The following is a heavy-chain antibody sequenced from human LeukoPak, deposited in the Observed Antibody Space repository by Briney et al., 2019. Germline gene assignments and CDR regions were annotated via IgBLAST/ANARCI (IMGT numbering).Heavy chain of an antibody. CDR1: GGSISSTIFY. D-gene: IGHD3-22*01. CDR3: ARDLYYYDSSGYDAFDI. CDR2: IYYGGDA. J-gene: IGHJ3*02. V-gene: IGHV4-39*07. Sequence: SETLSLTCTVSGGSISSTIFYWTWIRQPPGKGLEWIGTIYYGGDAYYNPSLKGRVTISVATSKNQFSLKLNSVTAADTAVYYCARDLYYYDSSGYDAFDIWGQGTMVTVSS.